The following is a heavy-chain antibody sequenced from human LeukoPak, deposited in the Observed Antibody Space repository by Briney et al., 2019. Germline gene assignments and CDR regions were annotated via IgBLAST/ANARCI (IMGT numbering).Heavy chain of an antibody. CDR1: GVSISTFY. D-gene: IGHD2-15*01. J-gene: IGHJ3*02. Sequence: PSETLSLTCTVSGVSISTFYWSWIRQPPGEGLEWIGYISDSGSTNYNPSLQSRITISVDTSKNQFSLKLSSVTAADTAVYYCARHLRCCSGGTCYSSDAFDIWGRGTMVTVSS. CDR3: ARHLRCCSGGTCYSSDAFDI. V-gene: IGHV4-59*08. CDR2: ISDSGST.